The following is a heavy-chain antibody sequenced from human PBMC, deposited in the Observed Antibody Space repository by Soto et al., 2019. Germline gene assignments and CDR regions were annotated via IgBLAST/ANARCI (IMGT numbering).Heavy chain of an antibody. CDR2: VTCNGDNT. Sequence: GGSMRIWCAASRFTCRDYGRTWVRQAPGKGVELVSVVTCNGDNTNYAGCVKGRFTISRDNSKEKVDLQMNRLTAEDTAVYYCSRYIRGPTVFYFDFWGPGLLVTVSS. D-gene: IGHD3-3*02. V-gene: IGHV3-23*01. J-gene: IGHJ4*02. CDR3: SRYIRGPTVFYFDF. CDR1: RFTCRDYG.